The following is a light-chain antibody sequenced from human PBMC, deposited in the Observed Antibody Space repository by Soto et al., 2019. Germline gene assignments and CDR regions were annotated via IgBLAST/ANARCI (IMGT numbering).Light chain of an antibody. J-gene: IGLJ2*01. CDR2: SNS. V-gene: IGLV1-44*01. Sequence: QSVLTQPPSASGTPGQRVTMSCSGSSSNIGSNFVYWYQHLPGTAPKLLMYSNSQRPSGVPGRFSGSKSGTSASLAISGLQSEDEADYYCAAWDDSLNGPVFGGGTKLTVL. CDR1: SSNIGSNF. CDR3: AAWDDSLNGPV.